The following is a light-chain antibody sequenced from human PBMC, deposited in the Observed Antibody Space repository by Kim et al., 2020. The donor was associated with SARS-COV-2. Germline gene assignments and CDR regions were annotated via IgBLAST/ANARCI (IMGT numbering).Light chain of an antibody. V-gene: IGKV1-12*01. Sequence: SASVGDRVTISCRQSQLVYTYLAWYQQKPGKAPRLLIHSASSLQSGVPSRFTGSRSGTDFTLTIRDLQPEDFATYFCQQVHTFSPFGGGTKVDIK. J-gene: IGKJ4*01. CDR1: QLVYTY. CDR3: QQVHTFSP. CDR2: SAS.